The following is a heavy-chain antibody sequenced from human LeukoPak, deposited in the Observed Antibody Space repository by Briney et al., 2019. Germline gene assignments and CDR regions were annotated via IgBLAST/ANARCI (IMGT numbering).Heavy chain of an antibody. CDR3: ARVPGYETAHYYYYYGMDV. CDR2: IYYRGST. D-gene: IGHD5-12*01. V-gene: IGHV4-31*03. CDR1: GGSISSGGYY. J-gene: IGHJ6*02. Sequence: SETLSLTCTVSGGSISSGGYYWSWIRQHPGKGLEWIGYIYYRGSTYYNPSLKSRVTISVDTSKNQFSLKLSSVTAADTAVYYCARVPGYETAHYYYYYGMDVWGQGTTVTVSS.